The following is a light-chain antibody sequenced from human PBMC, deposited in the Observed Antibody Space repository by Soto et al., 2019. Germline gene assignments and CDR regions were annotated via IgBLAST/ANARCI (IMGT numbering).Light chain of an antibody. J-gene: IGKJ1*01. V-gene: IGKV3-20*01. Sequence: SILTQSPGTVSLSPGERATLSCRASQTGSSNYLAWYQQKPGQAPRLLIYGTSTRATGVPDRFSGSWSGTDFTLNLNSLVPQDSAIYLCQHYISRRWTFGQWTFGQGTKVEIK. CDR3: QHYISRRWTFGQWT. CDR1: QTGSSNY. CDR2: GTS.